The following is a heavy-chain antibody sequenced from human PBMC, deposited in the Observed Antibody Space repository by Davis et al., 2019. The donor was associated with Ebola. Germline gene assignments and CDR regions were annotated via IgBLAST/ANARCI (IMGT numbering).Heavy chain of an antibody. Sequence: PGGSLRLSCAASGFTFSSYAMNWVRQAPGKGLEWVANIKQDGSEKYYVDSVKGRFTISRDNAKNSLYLQMNSLRAEDTAVYYCARDGVYYDSSGYYSPDAFDIWGQGTMVTVSS. J-gene: IGHJ3*02. D-gene: IGHD3-22*01. V-gene: IGHV3-7*01. CDR2: IKQDGSEK. CDR1: GFTFSSYA. CDR3: ARDGVYYDSSGYYSPDAFDI.